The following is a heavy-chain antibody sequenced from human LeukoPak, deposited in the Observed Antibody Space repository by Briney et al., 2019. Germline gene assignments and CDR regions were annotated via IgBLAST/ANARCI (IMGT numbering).Heavy chain of an antibody. V-gene: IGHV4-59*11. D-gene: IGHD2-8*01. CDR2: IYYSGST. CDR1: GGSISSHY. J-gene: IGHJ3*02. CDR3: ARDNGGADI. Sequence: SETLSHTCTVSGGSISSHYWSWIRQPPGKGLEWIGYIYYSGSTNYNPSLKSRVTISVDTSKNQFSLKLSSVTAADTAVYYCARDNGGADIWGQGTMVTVSS.